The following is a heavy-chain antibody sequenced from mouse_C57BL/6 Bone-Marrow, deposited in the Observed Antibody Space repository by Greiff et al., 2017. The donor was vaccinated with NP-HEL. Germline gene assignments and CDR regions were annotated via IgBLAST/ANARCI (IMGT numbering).Heavy chain of an antibody. J-gene: IGHJ2*01. Sequence: EVKVVESGEGLVKPGGSLKLSCAASGFTFSSYAMSWVRQTPEKRLEWVAYISSGGDYIYYADTVKGRFTISRDNARNTLYLQMRRLKSEDTAMYYCTRDRGYYGRNYFDDWGQGTTLTVSS. CDR2: ISSGGDYI. CDR3: TRDRGYYGRNYFDD. V-gene: IGHV5-9-1*02. D-gene: IGHD1-1*01. CDR1: GFTFSSYA.